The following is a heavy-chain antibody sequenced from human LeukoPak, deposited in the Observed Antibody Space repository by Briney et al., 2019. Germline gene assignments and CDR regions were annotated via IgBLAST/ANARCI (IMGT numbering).Heavy chain of an antibody. J-gene: IGHJ4*02. Sequence: AGSLRLSCAASGCTVSSNYMSWVRQGPGKGLEWVSVIYSGGSTYYADSVRGRFTISRDNSKNTLYLQMNSLRVDDTAVYFCARGSTYDSTYWGQGTLVTVSS. CDR1: GCTVSSNY. V-gene: IGHV3-66*01. CDR3: ARGSTYDSTY. D-gene: IGHD3-22*01. CDR2: IYSGGST.